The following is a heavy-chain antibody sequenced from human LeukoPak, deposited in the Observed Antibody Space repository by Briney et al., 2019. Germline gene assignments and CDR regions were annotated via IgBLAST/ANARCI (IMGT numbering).Heavy chain of an antibody. Sequence: PSETLSLTCTVSGGSISSGGYYWSWIRQHPGKGLEWIGYIYYSGSTYYNPSLKSRVTISVDTSKNQFSLKLSSVIAADTAVYYCARDRGGPYGMDVWGQGTTVTVSS. J-gene: IGHJ6*02. V-gene: IGHV4-31*03. CDR2: IYYSGST. CDR3: ARDRGGPYGMDV. CDR1: GGSISSGGYY. D-gene: IGHD3-16*01.